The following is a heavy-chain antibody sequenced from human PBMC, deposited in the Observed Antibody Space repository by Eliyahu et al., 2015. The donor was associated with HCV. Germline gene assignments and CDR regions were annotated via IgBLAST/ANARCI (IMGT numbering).Heavy chain of an antibody. CDR2: IXRDGSER. V-gene: IGHV3-7*01. Sequence: VRLVESGGALVQPGGSLRLSCAASGFNFSTXWXHXVRQPPRKGLEWVANIXRDGSERHYLGSVEGRFSISRDSATNLVSLHMNNVRVEDTAVYYCAREGRTDAVDVWGQGTTVTV. CDR1: GFNFSTXW. CDR3: AREGRTDAVDV. J-gene: IGHJ6*02.